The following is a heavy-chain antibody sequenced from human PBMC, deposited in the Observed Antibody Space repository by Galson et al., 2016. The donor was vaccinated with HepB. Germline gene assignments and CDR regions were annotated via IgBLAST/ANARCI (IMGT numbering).Heavy chain of an antibody. CDR3: RVVVTPQGVDY. Sequence: SLRLSCAASVLSFSYVWMSWVRQAPGKGLEWVGRIKSKTDGGTIDYAAPVKGRFSISRDDSKMTVFLQMNSLKTEDTAVYYCRVVVTPQGVDYWGQGTLVTVSS. CDR1: VLSFSYVW. V-gene: IGHV3-15*01. CDR2: IKSKTDGGTI. J-gene: IGHJ4*02. D-gene: IGHD2-21*02.